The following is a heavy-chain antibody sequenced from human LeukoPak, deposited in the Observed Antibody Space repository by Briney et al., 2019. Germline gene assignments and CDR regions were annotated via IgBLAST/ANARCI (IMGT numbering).Heavy chain of an antibody. CDR2: IYYSGST. V-gene: IGHV4-39*07. J-gene: IGHJ4*02. CDR1: GGSISSSSYY. CDR3: ARGLQQLVSYYFDY. Sequence: SETRSLTCTVSGGSISSSSYYWGWIRQPPGKGLEWIGSIYYSGSTYYNPSLKSRVTISVDTSKNQFSLKLSSVTAADTAVYYCARGLQQLVSYYFDYWGQGTPVTVSS. D-gene: IGHD6-13*01.